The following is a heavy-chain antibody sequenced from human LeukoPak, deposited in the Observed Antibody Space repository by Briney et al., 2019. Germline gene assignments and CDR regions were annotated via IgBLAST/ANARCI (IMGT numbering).Heavy chain of an antibody. CDR2: IWYDGSNK. V-gene: IGHV3-33*06. CDR1: GFTFSSYG. J-gene: IGHJ4*02. CDR3: AKGGRTYYDFWSGYWVDY. Sequence: TGGSLRLSCAASGFTFSSYGMHWVRQSPGKGLEWVAVIWYDGSNKYYADSVKGRFTISRDNYKNTLYLQMNSLRAEDTAVYYCAKGGRTYYDFWSGYWVDYWGQGTLVTVSS. D-gene: IGHD3-3*01.